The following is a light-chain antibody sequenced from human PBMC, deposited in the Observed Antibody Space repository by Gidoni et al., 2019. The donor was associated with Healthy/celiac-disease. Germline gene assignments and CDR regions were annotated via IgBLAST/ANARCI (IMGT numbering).Light chain of an antibody. CDR1: QSVSSSY. Sequence: EIVLTQSPGTLSLSPGERATLSCSASQSVSSSYLAWHQQKPGQAPRLLIYGASSRATGIPDRFSGSGSGTDFTLTISRLEPEDFAVYYCQQYGSSTGWTFGQGTKVEIK. CDR2: GAS. V-gene: IGKV3-20*01. J-gene: IGKJ1*01. CDR3: QQYGSSTGWT.